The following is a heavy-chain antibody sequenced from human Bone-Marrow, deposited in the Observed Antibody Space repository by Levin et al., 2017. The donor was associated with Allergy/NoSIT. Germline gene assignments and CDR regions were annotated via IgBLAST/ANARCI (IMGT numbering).Heavy chain of an antibody. CDR2: MNPQSGDT. CDR3: ARERFGSGSSDY. Sequence: GASVKVSCKASGYTFTSSQINWVRQAPGQGPEWLGWMNPQSGDTGSPQKFQGRLTMTRDTSMSTAYMELTSLTSEDTAVYYCARERFGSGSSDYWGQGTLVTVSS. CDR1: GYTFTSSQ. V-gene: IGHV1-8*01. D-gene: IGHD3-10*01. J-gene: IGHJ4*02.